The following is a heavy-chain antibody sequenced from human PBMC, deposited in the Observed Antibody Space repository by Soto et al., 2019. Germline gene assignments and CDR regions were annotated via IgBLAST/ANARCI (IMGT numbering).Heavy chain of an antibody. V-gene: IGHV3-33*01. Sequence: GGSLRLSCAASGFTFSSYGMHWVRQAPGKGLEWVAVIWYDGSNKYYADSVKGRFTISRDNSKNTLYLQMNSLRAEDKAVSYCAREFSSGWYRSGMDVWGQGTTVTVSS. CDR3: AREFSSGWYRSGMDV. CDR2: IWYDGSNK. J-gene: IGHJ6*02. D-gene: IGHD6-19*01. CDR1: GFTFSSYG.